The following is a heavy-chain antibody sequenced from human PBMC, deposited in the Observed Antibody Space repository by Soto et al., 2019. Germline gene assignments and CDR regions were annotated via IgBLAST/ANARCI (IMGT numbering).Heavy chain of an antibody. D-gene: IGHD3-22*01. Sequence: QLHLQESGPGLVKTSETLSLTCTVTGGAISTTSFYWGWIRQPPGKGLQWIGNVYYSGSTYYNPSLGSRVTISVDTSKHHFSLNLTSVTAADTAVYYCARLKAAWFYFDYWGQGTLVTVPS. CDR1: GGAISTTSFY. J-gene: IGHJ4*02. CDR2: VYYSGST. CDR3: ARLKAAWFYFDY. V-gene: IGHV4-39*02.